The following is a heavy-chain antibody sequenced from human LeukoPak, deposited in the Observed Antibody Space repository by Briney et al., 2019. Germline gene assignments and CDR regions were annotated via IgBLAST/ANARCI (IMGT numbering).Heavy chain of an antibody. D-gene: IGHD6-19*01. CDR2: INHSGFT. CDR3: AASGWTPGLDY. Sequence: SETLSLTCAIYSGSFSGYYWNWIRQPPGKGLEWVGEINHSGFTNYNPSLNSRVTMSVDTSKNQFSLNLTSVTAADTAVYYCAASGWTPGLDYWGQGTPVTVSS. V-gene: IGHV4-34*01. J-gene: IGHJ4*02. CDR1: SGSFSGYY.